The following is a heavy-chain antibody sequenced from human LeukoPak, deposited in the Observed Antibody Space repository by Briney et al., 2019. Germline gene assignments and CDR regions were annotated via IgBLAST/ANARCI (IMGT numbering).Heavy chain of an antibody. CDR2: TNPNSGNT. CDR1: GYTFTSYD. CDR3: AREVPGREWWRQINWFDP. J-gene: IGHJ5*02. Sequence: ASVKVSCKASGYTFTSYDINWVRQATGQGLEWMGWTNPNSGNTGYAQKFQGRVTMTRNTSISTAYMELCSLRSEDTAVYYCAREVPGREWWRQINWFDPWGQGTLVTVSS. V-gene: IGHV1-8*01. D-gene: IGHD2-15*01.